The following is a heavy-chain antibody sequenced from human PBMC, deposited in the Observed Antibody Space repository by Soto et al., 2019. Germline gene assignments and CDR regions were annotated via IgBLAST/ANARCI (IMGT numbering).Heavy chain of an antibody. D-gene: IGHD3-10*01. Sequence: SVKVSCKSSGGTFSSYTISWVRQAPGQGLEWMGRIIPILGIANYAQKFQGRVTITADKSTSTAYMELSSLRSEDTAVYYCARDPGGSGNYYNPIDYWGQGTLVTVSS. CDR2: IIPILGIA. J-gene: IGHJ4*02. CDR3: ARDPGGSGNYYNPIDY. V-gene: IGHV1-69*04. CDR1: GGTFSSYT.